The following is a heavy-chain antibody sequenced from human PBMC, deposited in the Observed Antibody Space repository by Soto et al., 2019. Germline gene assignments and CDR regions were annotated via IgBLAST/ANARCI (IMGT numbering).Heavy chain of an antibody. CDR1: GGTSISGGYY. J-gene: IGHJ6*03. CDR2: IYYSGST. V-gene: IGHV4-31*03. CDR3: ARCSTSHYYYYYMDV. D-gene: IGHD2-2*01. Sequence: TSETHSLTSTFSGGTSISGGYYWSWIRKHPGKGLEWIGYIYYSGSTYYNPSLKSRVTISVDTSKNQFSLKLSSVTAADTAVYYCARCSTSHYYYYYMDVWGKGTTVTVS.